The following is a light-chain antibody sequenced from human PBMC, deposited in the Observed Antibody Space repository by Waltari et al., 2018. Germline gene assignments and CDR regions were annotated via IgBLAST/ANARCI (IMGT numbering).Light chain of an antibody. CDR3: SASTSSFSLVL. Sequence: LSQPPSVSVAPGQTARVTCGGNNIGSKSVHWYQQHPGKAPKPMIYGVTNPPPGVSNRFSGSKSGNTASLAISGLQTADEADYYCSASTSSFSLVLFGGGTKLTVL. CDR1: NIGSKS. J-gene: IGLJ2*01. V-gene: IGLV2-14*03. CDR2: GVT.